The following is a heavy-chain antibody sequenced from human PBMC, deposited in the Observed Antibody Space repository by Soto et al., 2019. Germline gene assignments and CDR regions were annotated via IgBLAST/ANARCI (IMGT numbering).Heavy chain of an antibody. J-gene: IGHJ6*02. D-gene: IGHD3-22*01. V-gene: IGHV3-21*01. CDR2: ISSSSSYI. CDR1: EFTFSTYS. Sequence: PGGSLRLSCAASEFTFSTYSMNWVRQAPGKGLEWVSSISSSSSYIYYADSVKGRFTISRDNAKNSLYLQMNSLRAEDTAVYYCARVLDYYDPYYYYGRDVWGQGTTVTVSS. CDR3: ARVLDYYDPYYYYGRDV.